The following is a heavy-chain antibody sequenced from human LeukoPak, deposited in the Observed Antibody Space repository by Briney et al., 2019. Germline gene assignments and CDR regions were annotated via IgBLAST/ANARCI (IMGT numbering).Heavy chain of an antibody. CDR3: AKDRAYGDYGVYYFDY. J-gene: IGHJ4*02. CDR1: GFTFSSYA. Sequence: GGSLRLSCAASGFTFSSYAMSWVRQAPGKGLDWVSAISGSGGSTYYADSVKGRFIISRDNSKNTLYLQMNSLRAEDTAVDYCAKDRAYGDYGVYYFDYWGQGTLVTVSS. V-gene: IGHV3-23*01. CDR2: ISGSGGST. D-gene: IGHD4-17*01.